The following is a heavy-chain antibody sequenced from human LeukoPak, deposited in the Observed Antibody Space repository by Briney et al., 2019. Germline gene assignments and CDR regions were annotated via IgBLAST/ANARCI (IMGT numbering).Heavy chain of an antibody. D-gene: IGHD3-22*01. Sequence: PSETLSLTCTVSGDSISSSYYWGWIRQPPGKGLEWIGSIYHSGITYYNPSLKSRVTISVDTSKNQFSLKLNSVTAAGTAVYYCARDWNYYDTSGYHRPFDYWGQGTRVTVSS. CDR1: GDSISSSYY. J-gene: IGHJ4*02. CDR2: IYHSGIT. V-gene: IGHV4-38-2*02. CDR3: ARDWNYYDTSGYHRPFDY.